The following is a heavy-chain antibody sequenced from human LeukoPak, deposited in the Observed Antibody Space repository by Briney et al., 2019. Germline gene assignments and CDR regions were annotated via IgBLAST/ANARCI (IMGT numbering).Heavy chain of an antibody. V-gene: IGHV4-30-4*01. Sequence: PSQTLSLTCTVSGGSISSGDYYWSWIRQPPGKGLEWIGYINYSGTSYYNPSLKSRVTISVDTSKNQFSLKLSSVTAADTAVYYCARVNIVVVPAANWFDPWGQGTLVTVSS. D-gene: IGHD2-2*01. CDR2: INYSGTS. CDR1: GGSISSGDYY. J-gene: IGHJ5*02. CDR3: ARVNIVVVPAANWFDP.